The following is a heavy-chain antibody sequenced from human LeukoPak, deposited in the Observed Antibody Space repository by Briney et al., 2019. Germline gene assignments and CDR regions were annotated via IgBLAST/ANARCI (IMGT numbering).Heavy chain of an antibody. Sequence: GASVKISCKASGYTFTDYYMHWVRQSPGQGLEWMGWINPNSGGTNYAQKFQGRVTMTRDTSISTDYMELSRLRSDDTAVYYCARGIPRAYCSTASCYPNWFDPWGQGTLVTVSS. J-gene: IGHJ5*02. CDR2: INPNSGGT. CDR3: ARGIPRAYCSTASCYPNWFDP. D-gene: IGHD2-2*01. V-gene: IGHV1-2*02. CDR1: GYTFTDYY.